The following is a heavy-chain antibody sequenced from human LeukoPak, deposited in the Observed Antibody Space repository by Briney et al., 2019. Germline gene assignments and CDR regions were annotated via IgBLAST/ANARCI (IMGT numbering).Heavy chain of an antibody. D-gene: IGHD6-19*01. Sequence: PSETLSLTCTVSGDSISSYYWSWIRQPPGKGLEWIGYIYYSWSTNYNPSLKSRVTISVDTSKNQFSLKLSSVTAADTAVYYCARGRAWYMDYWGQGTLVTVSS. CDR1: GDSISSYY. CDR3: ARGRAWYMDY. J-gene: IGHJ4*02. V-gene: IGHV4-59*01. CDR2: IYYSWST.